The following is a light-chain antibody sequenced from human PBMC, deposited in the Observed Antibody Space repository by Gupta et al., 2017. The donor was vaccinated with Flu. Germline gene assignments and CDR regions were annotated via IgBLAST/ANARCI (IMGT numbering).Light chain of an antibody. CDR3: SSYTTGNTWV. CDR2: EVT. J-gene: IGLJ3*02. V-gene: IGLV2-14*01. Sequence: SITISCTGTSSDVGGYNYVSWYQQHPGKAPKLIIYEVTNRPAGVANRFSGSKSGNTASLTISGLQAEDEADYYCSSYTTGNTWVFGGGTKLTVL. CDR1: SSDVGGYNY.